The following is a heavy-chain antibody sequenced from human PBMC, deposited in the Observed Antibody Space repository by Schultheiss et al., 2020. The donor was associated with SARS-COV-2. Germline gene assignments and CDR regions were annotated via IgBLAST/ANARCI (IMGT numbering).Heavy chain of an antibody. CDR3: ARGRITMVRGVIRGWHWFDP. Sequence: SETLSLTCTVSGGSISSYYWSWIRQPPGKGLEWIGYIYYSGSTNYNPSLKSRVTISVDTSKNQFSLKLSSVTAADTAVYYCARGRITMVRGVIRGWHWFDPWGQGTLVTVSS. D-gene: IGHD3-10*01. CDR2: IYYSGST. CDR1: GGSISSYY. V-gene: IGHV4-59*08. J-gene: IGHJ5*02.